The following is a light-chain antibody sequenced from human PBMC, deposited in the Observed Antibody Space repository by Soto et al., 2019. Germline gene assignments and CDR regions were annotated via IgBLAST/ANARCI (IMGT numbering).Light chain of an antibody. CDR2: GIS. CDR1: QSVNSN. V-gene: IGKV3D-15*01. J-gene: IGKJ5*01. Sequence: IVMTQSPSTLSVSPLERASLSCRASQSVNSNYLAWYQQKPGQAPRLLIYGISKRATDIPDRFSGSGSGTEFTLTISSLQPEDFATYYCQQHGQWPITFGQGTRLEIK. CDR3: QQHGQWPIT.